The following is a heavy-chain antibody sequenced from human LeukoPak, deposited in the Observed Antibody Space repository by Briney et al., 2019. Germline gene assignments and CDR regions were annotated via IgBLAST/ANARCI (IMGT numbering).Heavy chain of an antibody. CDR3: AREFSGATPRREITRGYYYYGMDV. CDR1: GYTFTSYY. V-gene: IGHV1-46*01. J-gene: IGHJ6*02. D-gene: IGHD7-27*01. Sequence: ASVKVSCKASGYTFTSYYMHWVRQAPGQGLEWMGIINPSGGGTSYAQKFQGRVTMTRDTSTSTVYMELSSLRSEDTAVYYRAREFSGATPRREITRGYYYYGMDVWGQGTTVTVSS. CDR2: INPSGGGT.